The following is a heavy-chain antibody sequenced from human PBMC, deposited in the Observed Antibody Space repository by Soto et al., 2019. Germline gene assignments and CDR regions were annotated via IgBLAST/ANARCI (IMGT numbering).Heavy chain of an antibody. CDR3: ARAREPEYSSSIFFDY. V-gene: IGHV3-53*02. D-gene: IGHD6-6*01. CDR2: IYSAGST. CDR1: GLTVSRTQ. J-gene: IGHJ4*02. Sequence: EVQLVETGGGLIQPGGSLRLSCAASGLTVSRTQMAWVRQVPGKGLQWVSVIYSAGSTYYANAVKGRFTISRDISENKIYLDLSRVTGEDTAIYYCARAREPEYSSSIFFDYWGRGILVTVSS.